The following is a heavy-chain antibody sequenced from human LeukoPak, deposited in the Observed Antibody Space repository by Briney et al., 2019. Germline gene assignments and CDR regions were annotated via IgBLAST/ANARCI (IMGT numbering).Heavy chain of an antibody. Sequence: GGSLRLSCAASGFTFSRYSMNWVRQAPGRGLERVSSISSSSSYIYYADSLKGRFTISRDNAKNSLYLQMNSLRAEDTAVYFCARDRIIYGDYGDAFDIWGQGTMVTVSS. CDR2: ISSSSSYI. D-gene: IGHD4-17*01. V-gene: IGHV3-21*01. CDR1: GFTFSRYS. J-gene: IGHJ3*02. CDR3: ARDRIIYGDYGDAFDI.